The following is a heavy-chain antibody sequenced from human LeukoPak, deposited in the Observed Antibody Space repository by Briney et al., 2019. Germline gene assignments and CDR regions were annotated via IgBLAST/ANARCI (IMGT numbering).Heavy chain of an antibody. Sequence: GGSLRLSCAASGFTFSRHAMSWVRQAPGKGLERASTISGSGGSTYYADSVKGRFNISRDNSKNTLYLQMNSLRAEDMAVYYCAKDFYYDSSGYPYAFDIWGQGTMVTVSS. CDR3: AKDFYYDSSGYPYAFDI. D-gene: IGHD3-22*01. CDR2: ISGSGGST. CDR1: GFTFSRHA. V-gene: IGHV3-23*01. J-gene: IGHJ3*02.